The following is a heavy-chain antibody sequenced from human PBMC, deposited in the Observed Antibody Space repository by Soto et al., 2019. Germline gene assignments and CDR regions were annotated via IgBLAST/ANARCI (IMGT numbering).Heavy chain of an antibody. J-gene: IGHJ6*02. D-gene: IGHD2-15*01. CDR3: ARSQGGSSSLDIYYYYYYGMDV. Sequence: QVQLVQSGAEVKKPGSSVKVSCKAPGGTFSSYAISWVRQAPGQGLEGMGGIIPIFATAKYAQKFQGRVTITAYESTSTGYMELSSLRSEDTAVYYCARSQGGSSSLDIYYYYYYGMDVWGQGTTVTVSS. CDR2: IIPIFATA. CDR1: GGTFSSYA. V-gene: IGHV1-69*01.